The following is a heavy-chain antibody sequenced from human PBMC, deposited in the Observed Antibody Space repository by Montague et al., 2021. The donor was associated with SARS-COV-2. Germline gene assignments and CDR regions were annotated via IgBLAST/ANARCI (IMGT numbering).Heavy chain of an antibody. CDR1: DGSFSDYS. J-gene: IGHJ4*02. Sequence: SETLSLTCAVYDGSFSDYSWTWIRQPPGKGLEWIGEINHRGSTNYNPSLKSRATISVDTSKNQFSLKMTSVTAADTAAYYCARGRQHINMVVVVVTGGEYYFDFWGQGTLVAVSS. D-gene: IGHD3-22*01. CDR2: INHRGST. V-gene: IGHV4-34*01. CDR3: ARGRQHINMVVVVVTGGEYYFDF.